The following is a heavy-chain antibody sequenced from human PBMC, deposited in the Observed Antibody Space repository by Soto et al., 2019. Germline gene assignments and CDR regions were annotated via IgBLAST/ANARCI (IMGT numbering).Heavy chain of an antibody. CDR3: ARDETMVRGVIGYYYYGMDV. D-gene: IGHD3-10*01. J-gene: IGHJ6*02. CDR1: GFTFSSYW. Sequence: GGSLRLSCAASGFTFSSYWMSWVRQAPGKGLEWVANIKQDGSEKYYVDSVKGRFTISRDNAKNSLYLQMNSLRAEDTAVYYCARDETMVRGVIGYYYYGMDVWGQGTTVTVS. CDR2: IKQDGSEK. V-gene: IGHV3-7*03.